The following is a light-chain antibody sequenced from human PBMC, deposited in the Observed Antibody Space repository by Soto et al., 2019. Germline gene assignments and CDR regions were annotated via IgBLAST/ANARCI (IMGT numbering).Light chain of an antibody. CDR3: SSYTSSSNLDV. J-gene: IGLJ1*01. Sequence: QSVQTHPGSACGSPGDSIAISCTGTSSDVGGYNYVSWYQQHPGKAPKLMIYEVSNRPSGVSNRFSGSKSGNTASLTISGLQAEDEADYYCSSYTSSSNLDVFGTGTKVTXL. V-gene: IGLV2-14*01. CDR1: SSDVGGYNY. CDR2: EVS.